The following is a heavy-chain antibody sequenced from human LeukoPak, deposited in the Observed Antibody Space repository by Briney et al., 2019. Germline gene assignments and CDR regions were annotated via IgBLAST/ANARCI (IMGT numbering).Heavy chain of an antibody. CDR3: AKLGYCSGGSCPPREAFDI. D-gene: IGHD2-15*01. J-gene: IGHJ3*02. CDR1: GFTVNYNY. V-gene: IGHV3-53*05. Sequence: PGGSLRLSCAASGFTVNYNYMSWVRRAPGKGLQWVSVIYSGGSGGSTYYADSVKGRFTISRDNSKNTLYLQMNSLRAEDTAVYYCAKLGYCSGGSCPPREAFDIWGQGTMVTVSS. CDR2: IYSGGSGGST.